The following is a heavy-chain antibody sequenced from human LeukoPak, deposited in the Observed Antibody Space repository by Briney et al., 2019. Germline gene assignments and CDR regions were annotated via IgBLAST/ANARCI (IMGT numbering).Heavy chain of an antibody. CDR2: ISGSGTTT. CDR1: GFTFSSYA. J-gene: IGHJ4*02. CDR3: AKACSGWSQYDY. Sequence: GGSLRLSCAASGFTFSSYAMSWVRQAPGKGPEWVSTISGSGTTTYYADSVKGRFTISRDNSKNTLYLQMNSLRAENTAVYYCAKACSGWSQYDYWGQGTLVPVSS. V-gene: IGHV3-23*01. D-gene: IGHD6-19*01.